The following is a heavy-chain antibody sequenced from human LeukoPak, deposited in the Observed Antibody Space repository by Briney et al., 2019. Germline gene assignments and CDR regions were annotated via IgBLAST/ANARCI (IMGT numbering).Heavy chain of an antibody. V-gene: IGHV3-21*01. J-gene: IGHJ4*02. Sequence: NTGGSLRLSCVASGLTFSSYSMNWVRQAPGKGLEWVSSISSSATYTYYADSVKGRFTISRDNAKKSVYLQMNSLRADDSALYYCARDSTADLDYWGQGTLVTASS. CDR1: GLTFSSYS. CDR2: ISSSATYT. D-gene: IGHD6-19*01. CDR3: ARDSTADLDY.